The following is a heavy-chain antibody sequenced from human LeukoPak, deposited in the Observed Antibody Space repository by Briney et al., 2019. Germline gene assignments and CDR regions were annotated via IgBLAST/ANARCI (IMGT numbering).Heavy chain of an antibody. CDR2: IYHSGST. Sequence: SETLSLTCTVSGGSISSYYWSWIRQPPGKGLEWIGYIYHSGSTYYNPSLKSRVTISVDRSKNQFSLKLSSVTAADTAVYYCAREDYIVVVPAAYRYMDVWGKGTTVTVSS. CDR1: GGSISSYY. CDR3: AREDYIVVVPAAYRYMDV. V-gene: IGHV4-59*12. J-gene: IGHJ6*03. D-gene: IGHD2-2*01.